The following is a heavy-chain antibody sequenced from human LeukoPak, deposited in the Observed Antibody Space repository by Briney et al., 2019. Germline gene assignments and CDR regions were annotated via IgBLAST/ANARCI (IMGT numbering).Heavy chain of an antibody. CDR1: GGSISGFY. Sequence: SETLSLTCTVSGGSISGFYWSWIRQPPGKGLEWIGYVHYSGSTTYNPSLKSRVTISVDTSKNQFSLKLNSVTAADTAVYYCARGFGYCISTSCYGRWFDPWGQGTLVTVSS. D-gene: IGHD2-2*01. CDR2: VHYSGST. CDR3: ARGFGYCISTSCYGRWFDP. J-gene: IGHJ5*02. V-gene: IGHV4-59*12.